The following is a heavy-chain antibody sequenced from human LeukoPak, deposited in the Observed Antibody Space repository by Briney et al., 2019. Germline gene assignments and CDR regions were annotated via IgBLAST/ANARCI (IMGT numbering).Heavy chain of an antibody. CDR2: IYTSGST. CDR1: GGSISSGSYY. CDR3: ARSPLYSSSWTVEDDAFDI. D-gene: IGHD6-13*01. V-gene: IGHV4-61*02. J-gene: IGHJ3*02. Sequence: PSETLSLTCTVSGGSISSGSYYWSWIRQPAGKGLEWIGRIYTSGSTNYNPSLKSRVAISVDTSKNQFSLKLSSVTAAGTAVYYCARSPLYSSSWTVEDDAFDIWGQGTMVTVSS.